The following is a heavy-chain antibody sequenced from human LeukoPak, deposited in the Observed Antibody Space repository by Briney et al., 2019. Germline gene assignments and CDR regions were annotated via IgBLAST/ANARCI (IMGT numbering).Heavy chain of an antibody. D-gene: IGHD2-2*01. CDR1: GFTFSSYG. CDR2: IWYEGSNK. Sequence: GRSLRLSCAASGFTFSSYGMHWVRQAPGRGMGWVAVIWYEGSNKYYADSVKGRFTISRDNSKNTLYLQMNSLRAEDTAVYYCARDSDTVVPAGYFDYWAQGTLVTVSS. CDR3: ARDSDTVVPAGYFDY. V-gene: IGHV3-33*01. J-gene: IGHJ4*02.